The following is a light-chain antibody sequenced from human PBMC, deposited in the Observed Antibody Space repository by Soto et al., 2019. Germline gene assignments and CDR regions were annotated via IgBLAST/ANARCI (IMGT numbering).Light chain of an antibody. V-gene: IGLV2-14*03. J-gene: IGLJ1*01. Sequence: QCALTQPASVSGSPGQSITISCTGTSSDVGGYNYVSWYQQHPGKAPKVMIYDVSDRPSGVSNRFSGSKSGNTASLTISGLQAEDEADYYCSSYTSSSTFPCVFGTGTNVAVL. CDR2: DVS. CDR3: SSYTSSSTFPCV. CDR1: SSDVGGYNY.